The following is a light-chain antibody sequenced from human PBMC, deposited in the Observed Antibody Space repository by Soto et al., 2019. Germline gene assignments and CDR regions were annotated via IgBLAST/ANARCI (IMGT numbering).Light chain of an antibody. J-gene: IGLJ1*01. Sequence: SSGLPKPASESVAPGQPATISCGENNIDSRTVHWYQQKPGQAPLLVVYDNSFRPSGIPNRFSGSNSGNTATLTISRVEAGDEADYYCQVFYNVAAPIYVYG. CDR2: DNS. CDR3: QVFYNVAAPIYV. V-gene: IGLV3-21*02. CDR1: NIDSRT.